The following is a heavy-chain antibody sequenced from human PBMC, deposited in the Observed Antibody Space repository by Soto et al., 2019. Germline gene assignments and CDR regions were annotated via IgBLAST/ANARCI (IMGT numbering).Heavy chain of an antibody. CDR1: GFTFSSYA. D-gene: IGHD6-6*01. Sequence: ESGGGVVQPGRSLRLSCAASGFTFSSYAMHWVRQAPGKGLEWVAVISYDGSNKYYADSVKGRFTISRDNSKNTLYLQMNSLRAEDTAVYYCARDVRSYSSSSTGSYYYYGMDVWGQGTTVTVSS. J-gene: IGHJ6*02. CDR3: ARDVRSYSSSSTGSYYYYGMDV. V-gene: IGHV3-30-3*01. CDR2: ISYDGSNK.